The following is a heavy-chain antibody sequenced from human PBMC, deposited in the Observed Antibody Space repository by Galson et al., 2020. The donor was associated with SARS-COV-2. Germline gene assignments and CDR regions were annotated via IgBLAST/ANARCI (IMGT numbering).Heavy chain of an antibody. CDR1: GFTLSSYG. J-gene: IGHJ6*02. CDR3: ARQFCSSRTCTTGGFYP. D-gene: IGHD2-2*01. V-gene: IGHV3-64*01. CDR2: IGGST. Sequence: GESLKISCAASGFTLSSYGMHWVRQAPGKGLEYVSSIGGSTHYGNSVKGRFSISRDNSKNTLYLQMGSLRADDMAGYYCARQFCSSRTCTTGGFYPWGQGPTVAVSS.